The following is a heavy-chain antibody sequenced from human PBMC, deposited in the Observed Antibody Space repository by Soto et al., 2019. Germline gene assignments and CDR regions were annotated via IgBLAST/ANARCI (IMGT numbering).Heavy chain of an antibody. CDR1: GGSISGYY. D-gene: IGHD4-17*01. V-gene: IGHV4-59*01. J-gene: IGHJ4*02. Sequence: QLQLQDSGPGLVKPSETLTLTCTVTGGSISGYYWSWIRQPPGKGLEWIGCIYCSVSTNDNPSLKRRVTISVDTPKNQFSLKLSSVTAAVTAVYYCARDYGGPFDYWGQGTLVTVSS. CDR2: IYCSVST. CDR3: ARDYGGPFDY.